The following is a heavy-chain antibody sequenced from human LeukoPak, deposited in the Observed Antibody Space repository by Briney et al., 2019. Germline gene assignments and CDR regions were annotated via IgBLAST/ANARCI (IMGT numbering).Heavy chain of an antibody. Sequence: SETLSLTCTVSGGSISSGGYYWSWIRQHPGKGLEWIVYIYYSGNTYYNPSLKSRVTISVDTSKNQFSLKLSSVTAADTAVYYRARDSKTETRPGMDVWGQGTTVTVSS. V-gene: IGHV4-31*03. CDR2: IYYSGNT. CDR3: ARDSKTETRPGMDV. CDR1: GGSISSGGYY. D-gene: IGHD1-7*01. J-gene: IGHJ6*02.